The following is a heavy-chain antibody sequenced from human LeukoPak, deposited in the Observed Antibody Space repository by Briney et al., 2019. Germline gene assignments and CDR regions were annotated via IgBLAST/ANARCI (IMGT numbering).Heavy chain of an antibody. J-gene: IGHJ1*01. CDR2: TNPNFGKA. CDR1: GCTFSSYA. D-gene: IGHD2-21*02. Sequence: ASVTVSCKASGCTFSSYAISWVRQAPGQGLEWMGWTNPNFGKANYAQKFQGRVTLTADKSTSTAYMELSSLRSEDTAVYYSAYNCGCGRDCYSSGYFQHWGQGTLVTVSS. CDR3: AYNCGCGRDCYSSGYFQH. V-gene: IGHV1-69*06.